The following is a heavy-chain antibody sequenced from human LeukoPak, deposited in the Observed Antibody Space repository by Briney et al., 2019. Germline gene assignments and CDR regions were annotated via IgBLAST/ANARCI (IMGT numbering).Heavy chain of an antibody. D-gene: IGHD6-13*01. J-gene: IGHJ4*02. CDR3: ARDQLPGGIAAAGLLDY. CDR2: ISYDGSNK. Sequence: GGSLRLSCAASGFTFSSYAMHWVRQAPGKGLEWVAVISYDGSNKYYADSVKGRFTISRDNSKNTLYLQMNGLRAEDTAVYYCARDQLPGGIAAAGLLDYWGQGTLVTVSS. V-gene: IGHV3-30-3*01. CDR1: GFTFSSYA.